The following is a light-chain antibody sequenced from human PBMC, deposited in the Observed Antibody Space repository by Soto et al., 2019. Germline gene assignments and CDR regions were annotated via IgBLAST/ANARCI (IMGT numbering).Light chain of an antibody. J-gene: IGKJ4*01. Sequence: DIQMTQSPSSVSASVGDRVTITCRASQDSRGWLGWYQQKPGKAPKVLIYAASNLQSGVPSRFTGSGSGTDFTLTISSLQPEDFATYYCQQAYSFPLTIGGGTRVEIK. CDR3: QQAYSFPLT. V-gene: IGKV1-12*01. CDR1: QDSRGW. CDR2: AAS.